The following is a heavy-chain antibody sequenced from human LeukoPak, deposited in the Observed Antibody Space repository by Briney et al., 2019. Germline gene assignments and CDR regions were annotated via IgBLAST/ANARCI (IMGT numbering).Heavy chain of an antibody. J-gene: IGHJ3*02. CDR2: ISSSSSTI. V-gene: IGHV3-48*02. D-gene: IGHD2-15*01. CDR1: GFTFSTYY. CDR3: AKSRCSGGSCYAWGAAFDI. Sequence: GGSLRLSCAASGFTFSTYYMNWVRQAPGKGLDWVSYISSSSSTIYYADSVKGRFTISRDNAKNSLYLQMNSLRDEDTAVYYCAKSRCSGGSCYAWGAAFDIWGQGTMVTVSS.